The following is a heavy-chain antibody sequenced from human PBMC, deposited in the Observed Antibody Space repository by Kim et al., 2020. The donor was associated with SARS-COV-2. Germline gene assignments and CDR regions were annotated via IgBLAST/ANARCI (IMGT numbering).Heavy chain of an antibody. J-gene: IGHJ4*02. CDR3: ASLWFGELPGVY. CDR2: INHSGST. Sequence: SETLSLTCAVYGGSFSGYYWSWIRQPPGKGLEWIGEINHSGSTNYNPSLKSRVTISVDTSKNQFSLKLSSVTAADTAVYYCASLWFGELPGVYWGQGTLVTVSS. V-gene: IGHV4-34*01. CDR1: GGSFSGYY. D-gene: IGHD3-10*01.